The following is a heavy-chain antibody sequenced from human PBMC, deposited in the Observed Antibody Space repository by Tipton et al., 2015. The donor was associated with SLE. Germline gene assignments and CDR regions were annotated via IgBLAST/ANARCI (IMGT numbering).Heavy chain of an antibody. CDR3: AGGTPGDWDD. J-gene: IGHJ4*02. CDR2: IYTSGST. D-gene: IGHD3/OR15-3a*01. Sequence: TLSLTCNVSGDSISSGLDYWTWIRQPAGKGLQWIGRIYTSGSTKYNPSLKSRVSMSVEASKNQFSLRLSSVSAADTAVYYCAGGTPGDWDDWGQGTLVTVSS. V-gene: IGHV4-61*02. CDR1: GDSISSGLDY.